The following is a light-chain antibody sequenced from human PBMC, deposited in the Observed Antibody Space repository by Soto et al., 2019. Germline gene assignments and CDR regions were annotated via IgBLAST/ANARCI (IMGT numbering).Light chain of an antibody. V-gene: IGKV1-27*01. CDR3: QKYDSAPWT. CDR2: AAS. CDR1: QGISNY. Sequence: DIQMTQSPSSLSASVRDRVTITCRASQGISNYLSWYQQNPGKVPKLLIYAASTLQSGVPSRFSGSGSGTDFTLTISSLQPEDVATYYCQKYDSAPWTFGQGTKVEIK. J-gene: IGKJ1*01.